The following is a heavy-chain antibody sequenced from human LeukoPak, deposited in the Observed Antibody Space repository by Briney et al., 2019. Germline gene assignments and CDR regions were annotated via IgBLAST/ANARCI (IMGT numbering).Heavy chain of an antibody. CDR3: ARSTMSDLAYCGGNCFAFDY. Sequence: GGSLRLSCAASGFTFSSYWMHWVRQAPGKGLVWVSRIDTGGTTSTYADSVKGRFTISRDNARNTLYVQMSGLSAEDTAVYYCARSTMSDLAYCGGNCFAFDYWGQGTLVTVSS. J-gene: IGHJ4*02. D-gene: IGHD2-21*01. CDR1: GFTFSSYW. CDR2: IDTGGTTS. V-gene: IGHV3-74*01.